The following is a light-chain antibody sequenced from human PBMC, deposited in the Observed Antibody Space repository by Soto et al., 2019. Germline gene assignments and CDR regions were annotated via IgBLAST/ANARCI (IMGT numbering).Light chain of an antibody. CDR2: WSS. J-gene: IGKJ1*01. V-gene: IGKV4-1*01. CDR3: QQYYTAPWT. Sequence: DIVMTQSPDSLAVSLGERATIICRSSQSIFYSSTNKNYLAWYQQKPGQPPKTLIYWSSTRESGVPDRFSARGSGTDFTLTISSLQAEDVAVYYCQQYYTAPWTFGQGTKVEIK. CDR1: QSIFYSSTNKNY.